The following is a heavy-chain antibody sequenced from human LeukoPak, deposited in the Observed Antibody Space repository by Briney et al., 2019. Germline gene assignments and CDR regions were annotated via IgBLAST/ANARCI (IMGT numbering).Heavy chain of an antibody. D-gene: IGHD3-3*01. Sequence: SETLSLTCTVSGGSISSYYWSWLRQPPGKGLEWIGYIYYSGSTNYNPSLKSRVTISVDTSKNQFSLKLSSVTAADTAVYYCARAVPSGFWSGYSSYYYMDVWGKGTTVTVSS. CDR1: GGSISSYY. J-gene: IGHJ6*03. V-gene: IGHV4-59*01. CDR3: ARAVPSGFWSGYSSYYYMDV. CDR2: IYYSGST.